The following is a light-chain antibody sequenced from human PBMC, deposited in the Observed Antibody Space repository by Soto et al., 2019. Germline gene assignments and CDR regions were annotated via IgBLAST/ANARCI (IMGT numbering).Light chain of an antibody. V-gene: IGLV2-23*02. Sequence: QSVLTQPASVSGSPGQSITISCTGSRSDVGSYNLVSWYQHHPGKAPKLMIYDVNKRPSGVSNRFSGSKSGNTASLTFSGLQPEDEADYYCCSYAGSSTVIFVGGTKLTVL. J-gene: IGLJ2*01. CDR1: RSDVGSYNL. CDR2: DVN. CDR3: CSYAGSSTVI.